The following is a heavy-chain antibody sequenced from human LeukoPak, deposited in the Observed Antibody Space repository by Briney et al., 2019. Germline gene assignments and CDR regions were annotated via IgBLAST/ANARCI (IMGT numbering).Heavy chain of an antibody. J-gene: IGHJ4*02. D-gene: IGHD5-18*01. Sequence: GGSLRLSCAASGFTFSSYSMNWVRQAPGKGLEWVSSISSSSSYIYYADSVKGRFTISRDNAKNSLYLQMNSLRAEDTAVYYCARGIQLWLRPWYFDYWGQGTLVTVSS. CDR3: ARGIQLWLRPWYFDY. V-gene: IGHV3-21*01. CDR2: ISSSSSYI. CDR1: GFTFSSYS.